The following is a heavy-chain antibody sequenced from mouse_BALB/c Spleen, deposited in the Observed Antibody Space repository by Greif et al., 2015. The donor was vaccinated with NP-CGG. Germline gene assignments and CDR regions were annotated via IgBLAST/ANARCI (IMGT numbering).Heavy chain of an antibody. CDR1: GYTFTSYW. V-gene: IGHV1S81*02. D-gene: IGHD2-3*01. J-gene: IGHJ2*01. Sequence: QLQQSGAALVKPGASVKLSCKASGYTFTSYWKHWVKQRPGQGLEWIGEINPSNGRTNYNEKFKSKATLTVDKSSSTAYMQLSSLTSEDSAVYYCARSDGYYDYFDYWGQGTTLTVSS. CDR3: ARSDGYYDYFDY. CDR2: INPSNGRT.